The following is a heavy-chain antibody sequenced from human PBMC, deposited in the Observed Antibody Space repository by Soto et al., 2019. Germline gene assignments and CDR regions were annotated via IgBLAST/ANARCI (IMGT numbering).Heavy chain of an antibody. CDR2: IYYSGST. J-gene: IGHJ3*02. CDR3: ARDRGSTSWEAFDI. V-gene: IGHV4-31*03. D-gene: IGHD2-2*01. CDR1: GGSISSGGYY. Sequence: QVQLQESGPGLVKPSQTLSLTCTVSGGSISSGGYYWCWIRQHPGKGLEWIGYIYYSGSTYYNPSLKSRVTRSVDTSKNQFSLKLSSVTAADTAVYYCARDRGSTSWEAFDIWGQGTMVTVSS.